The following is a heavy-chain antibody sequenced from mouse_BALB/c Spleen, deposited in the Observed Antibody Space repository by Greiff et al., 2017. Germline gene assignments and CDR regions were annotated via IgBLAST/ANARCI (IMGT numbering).Heavy chain of an antibody. Sequence: QVQLKQSGAELARPGASVKLSCKASGYTFTDYYINWVKQRTGQGLEWIGEIYPGSGNTYYNEKFKGKATLTADKSSSTAYMQLSSLTSEDSAVYFCAREEDYWGQGTTLTVSS. CDR1: GYTFTDYY. J-gene: IGHJ2*01. CDR3: AREEDY. V-gene: IGHV1-77*01. CDR2: IYPGSGNT.